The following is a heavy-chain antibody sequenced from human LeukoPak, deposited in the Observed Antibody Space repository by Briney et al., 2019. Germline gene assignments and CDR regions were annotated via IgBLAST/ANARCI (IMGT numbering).Heavy chain of an antibody. D-gene: IGHD4-23*01. CDR3: AKGTTVVTVFNY. V-gene: IGHV3-23*01. CDR2: ISGSGGST. CDR1: GFTFSSYA. J-gene: IGHJ4*02. Sequence: GSLRLSCAASGFTFSSYAMSWVRQAPGKGLEWVSAISGSGGSTYYADSVKGRFTISRDNSKNTLYLQMSSLRAEDTAVYYCAKGTTVVTVFNYWGQGTLVTVSS.